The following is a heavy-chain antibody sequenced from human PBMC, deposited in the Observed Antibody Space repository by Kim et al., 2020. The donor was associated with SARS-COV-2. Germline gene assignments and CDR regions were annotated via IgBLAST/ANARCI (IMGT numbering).Heavy chain of an antibody. Sequence: GGSLRLSCAASRFTFSDYWMSRVRQAPGKGLEWVANINQDGSEKYYVDSVKGRFVISRDNAMNSLYLQMNSLRAEDTAVYYCVRDQRGYTSEWFGWGQGTRVTVSS. J-gene: IGHJ4*02. CDR2: INQDGSEK. V-gene: IGHV3-7*03. D-gene: IGHD3-10*01. CDR1: RFTFSDYW. CDR3: VRDQRGYTSEWFG.